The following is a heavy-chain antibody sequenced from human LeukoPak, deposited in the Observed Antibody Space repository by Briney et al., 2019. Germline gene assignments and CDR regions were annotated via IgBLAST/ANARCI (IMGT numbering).Heavy chain of an antibody. Sequence: PSETLSLTCTVSGGSISSSSRYWGWIRQPPGKGLEWIGSIYYSGSTYYNPSLKSRVTISVDTSKNQFSLKLSSVTAADTAVYYCARRSGYSYGSFDYWGQGTLVTVSS. J-gene: IGHJ4*02. CDR1: GGSISSSSRY. V-gene: IGHV4-39*07. CDR3: ARRSGYSYGSFDY. D-gene: IGHD5-18*01. CDR2: IYYSGST.